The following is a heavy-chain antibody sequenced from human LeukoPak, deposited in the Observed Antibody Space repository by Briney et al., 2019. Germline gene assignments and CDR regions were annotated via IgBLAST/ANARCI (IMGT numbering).Heavy chain of an antibody. CDR1: GGTFSSYA. V-gene: IGHV1-69*13. J-gene: IGHJ4*02. D-gene: IGHD1-26*01. Sequence: SVKVSCKASGGTFSSYAISWVRQAPGQGLEWMGGIIPIFGTANYAQKFQGRVTITADESTSTAYMELSSLRSDDTAVYYCARLIAGATDNWGQGTLVTVSS. CDR3: ARLIAGATDN. CDR2: IIPIFGTA.